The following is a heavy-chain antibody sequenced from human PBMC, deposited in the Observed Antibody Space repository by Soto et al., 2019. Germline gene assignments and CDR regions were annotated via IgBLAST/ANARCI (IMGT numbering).Heavy chain of an antibody. CDR1: GFSLSTTRVG. Sequence: QITLKESGPTLVKPTQTLTLTCTFSGFSLSTTRVGVGWIRQPPGKALEWLALIYWDDDKRYSPFLKSRLTITKDTSKNQVVLTMTNMDPIDTATYFCAHTLVAGLGYYFDYGGQGTMVTVSS. D-gene: IGHD6-19*01. CDR2: IYWDDDK. J-gene: IGHJ4*02. V-gene: IGHV2-5*02. CDR3: AHTLVAGLGYYFDY.